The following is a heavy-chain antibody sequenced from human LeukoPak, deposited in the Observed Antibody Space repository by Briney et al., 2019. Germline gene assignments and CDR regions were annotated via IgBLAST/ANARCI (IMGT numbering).Heavy chain of an antibody. CDR3: ARGSKGYSSTWPQAEFDY. Sequence: GGSLRLSCAASGFTFSRYGMQWVRQAPGKGLEWVAIITYDGTDKNYADSVKGRFTISRDNSKSTVYLQMNSLRAEDTAVYYCARGSKGYSSTWPQAEFDYWGQGTLVTVSS. V-gene: IGHV3-30*03. CDR2: ITYDGTDK. CDR1: GFTFSRYG. J-gene: IGHJ4*02. D-gene: IGHD6-13*01.